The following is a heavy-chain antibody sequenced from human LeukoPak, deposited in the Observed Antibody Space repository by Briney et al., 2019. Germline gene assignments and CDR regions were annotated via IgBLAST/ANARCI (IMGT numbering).Heavy chain of an antibody. J-gene: IGHJ6*02. CDR3: ARDYAYYYDSSGYYYVRGHYYYGMDV. Sequence: SETLSLTCAVYGGSFSGYYWSWIRQPPGKGLEWIGEINHSGSTNYNPSLKSRVTISVDTSKNQFSLKLSSVTAADTAVYYCARDYAYYYDSSGYYYVRGHYYYGMDVWGQGTTVTVSS. V-gene: IGHV4-34*01. CDR2: INHSGST. CDR1: GGSFSGYY. D-gene: IGHD3-22*01.